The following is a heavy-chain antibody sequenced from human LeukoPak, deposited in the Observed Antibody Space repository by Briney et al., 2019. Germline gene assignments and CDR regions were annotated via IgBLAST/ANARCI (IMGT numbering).Heavy chain of an antibody. CDR2: IYSGGST. D-gene: IGHD3-22*01. J-gene: IGHJ2*01. Sequence: PGGSLRLSCAASGFTVSSNYMSWVRQAPGKGLEWVSVIYSGGSTYYADSVKGRFTISRDNSKNTLYFQMNSLRAEDTAVYYCAREGGVVVADSWYFDLWGRGTLVTVSS. CDR3: AREGGVVVADSWYFDL. CDR1: GFTVSSNY. V-gene: IGHV3-53*01.